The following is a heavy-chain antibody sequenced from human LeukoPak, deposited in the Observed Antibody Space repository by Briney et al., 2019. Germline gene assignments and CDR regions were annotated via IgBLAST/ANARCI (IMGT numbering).Heavy chain of an antibody. CDR2: ISSSGSTI. CDR3: AKDPSFSDDAFDI. V-gene: IGHV3-11*01. Sequence: PGGSLRLSCAASGFTFSDYYMSWIRQAPGKGLEWVSYISSSGSTIYYADSVEGRFTISRDNSKNTLYLQMNSLRAEDAAVYYCAKDPSFSDDAFDIWGQGTMVTVSS. CDR1: GFTFSDYY. J-gene: IGHJ3*02.